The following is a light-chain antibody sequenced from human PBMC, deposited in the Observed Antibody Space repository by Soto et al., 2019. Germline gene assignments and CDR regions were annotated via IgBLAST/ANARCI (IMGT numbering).Light chain of an antibody. CDR2: GAS. J-gene: IGKJ5*01. CDR3: QHYDSLPIT. CDR1: QSVSSSTY. V-gene: IGKV3-20*01. Sequence: EVVLTQSPGTLSLSPGERATLPCRASQSVSSSTYLAWYQQKPGQPPRLLIYGASSRATGIPDRFSGSGSGTDFTLTISRLEPEDFAVFYCQHYDSLPITFGQGTRLEIK.